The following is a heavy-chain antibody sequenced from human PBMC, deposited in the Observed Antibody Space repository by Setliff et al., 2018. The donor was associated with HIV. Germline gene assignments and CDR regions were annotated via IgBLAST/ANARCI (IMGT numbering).Heavy chain of an antibody. V-gene: IGHV4-34*01. J-gene: IGHJ6*03. Sequence: SETLSLTCAVYGGSFSDYYWSWIRQSPGMGLEWIGEINHSGSTSYSPSLKSRVTISIDTSKNQFSLKLSSVTAADTAVYYCATTPYYYYSMDVWGNGTTVTVSS. CDR2: INHSGST. CDR3: ATTPYYYYSMDV. CDR1: GGSFSDYY.